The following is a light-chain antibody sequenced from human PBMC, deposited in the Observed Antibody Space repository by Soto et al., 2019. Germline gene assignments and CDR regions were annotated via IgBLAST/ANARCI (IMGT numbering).Light chain of an antibody. CDR3: SSYTTSNTVV. J-gene: IGLJ2*01. V-gene: IGLV2-14*03. CDR1: SSEVGGYNY. Sequence: QSVLTQPASVSAYPGQSITISCSGTSSEVGGYNYVSWYQQRPGKAPQLLIYDVTNRPSGVSYRFSGSKSSSTASLTISGLQAEDEADYYCSSYTTSNTVVFGGGTKVTVL. CDR2: DVT.